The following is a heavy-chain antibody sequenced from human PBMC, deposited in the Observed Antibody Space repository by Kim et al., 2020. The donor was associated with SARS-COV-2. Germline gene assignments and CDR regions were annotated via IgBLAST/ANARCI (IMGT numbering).Heavy chain of an antibody. D-gene: IGHD3-3*01. J-gene: IGHJ4*02. CDR1: GYTFTSYG. CDR3: ARDRREATYYDFWRPRVPATHYFDY. CDR2: ISAYNGNT. V-gene: IGHV1-18*04. Sequence: ASVKVSCKASGYTFTSYGISWVRQAPGQGLEWMGWISAYNGNTNYAQKLQGRVTMTTDTSTSTAYMELRSLRSDDTAVYYCARDRREATYYDFWRPRVPATHYFDYWGQGTLVTVSS.